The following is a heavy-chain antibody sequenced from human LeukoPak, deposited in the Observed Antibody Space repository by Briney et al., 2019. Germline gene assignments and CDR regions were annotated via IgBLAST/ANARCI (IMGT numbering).Heavy chain of an antibody. J-gene: IGHJ4*02. V-gene: IGHV1-69*04. Sequence: SSVKVSCKASGGTFSSYTISWVRQAPGQGLEWMGRIIPILGIANYAQKFQGRVTITADKSTSTAYMELSSLRSEDTAVYYCARDGGYSYGYVRGRPYLDYWGQGTLVTVSS. CDR3: ARDGGYSYGYVRGRPYLDY. D-gene: IGHD5-18*01. CDR1: GGTFSSYT. CDR2: IIPILGIA.